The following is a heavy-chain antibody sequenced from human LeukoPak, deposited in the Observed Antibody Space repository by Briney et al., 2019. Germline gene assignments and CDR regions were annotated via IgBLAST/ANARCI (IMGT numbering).Heavy chain of an antibody. CDR1: GGSFSGYY. Sequence: SETLSLTCAVYGGSFSGYYWSWIRQPPGKGLEWIGEINHSGSTNYNPSLKSRVTISVDTSKNQFSLKLSSVTAADTAVCYCARVGYSYGYLSYYYGMDVWGQGTTVTVSS. CDR2: INHSGST. D-gene: IGHD5-18*01. J-gene: IGHJ6*02. CDR3: ARVGYSYGYLSYYYGMDV. V-gene: IGHV4-34*01.